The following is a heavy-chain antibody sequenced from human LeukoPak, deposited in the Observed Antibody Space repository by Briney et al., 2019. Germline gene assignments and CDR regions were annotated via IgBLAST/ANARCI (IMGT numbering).Heavy chain of an antibody. CDR3: ARGRVPWVAFDI. J-gene: IGHJ3*02. V-gene: IGHV3-74*01. CDR2: INRDGSST. D-gene: IGHD4/OR15-4a*01. Sequence: GGSLRLSCATSGFTFSNYWMHWVRQAPGKGLVWVSRINRDGSSTSYADSVKGRFTISRDNAKNTLYLQMNSLRAEDTAVYYCARGRVPWVAFDIWGQGTMVTVSS. CDR1: GFTFSNYW.